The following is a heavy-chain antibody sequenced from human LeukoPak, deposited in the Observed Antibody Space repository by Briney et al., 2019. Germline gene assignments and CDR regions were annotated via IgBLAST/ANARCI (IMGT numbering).Heavy chain of an antibody. J-gene: IGHJ4*02. CDR1: GFTFSDHY. CDR2: SKTHGETA. V-gene: IGHV3-15*01. Sequence: GGSLRLSCAASGFTFSDHYMDWVRQAPGRGLEWVGRSKTHGETADYAAPVKGRFTISRDDSKNTLYLQMNSLKAEDTAVYYCTTTTTVVTGYWGQGTLVSVSS. D-gene: IGHD4-23*01. CDR3: TTTTTVVTGY.